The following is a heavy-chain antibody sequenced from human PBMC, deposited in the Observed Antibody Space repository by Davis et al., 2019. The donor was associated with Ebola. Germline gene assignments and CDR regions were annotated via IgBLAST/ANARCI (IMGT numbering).Heavy chain of an antibody. CDR1: GFTFDDYA. D-gene: IGHD2-8*01. CDR3: ARKLITGLWYYYYGMDV. CDR2: ISGSGGST. Sequence: GESLKISCAASGFTFDDYAMHWVRQAPGKGLEWVSAISGSGGSTYYADSVKGRFTISRDNSKNTLYLQMNSLRAEDTAVYYCARKLITGLWYYYYGMDVWGQGTTVTVSS. J-gene: IGHJ6*02. V-gene: IGHV3-23*01.